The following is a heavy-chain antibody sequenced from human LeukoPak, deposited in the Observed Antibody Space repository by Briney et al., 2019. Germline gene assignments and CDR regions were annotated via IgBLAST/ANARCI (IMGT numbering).Heavy chain of an antibody. J-gene: IGHJ4*02. CDR2: THYSGST. V-gene: IGHV4-59*01. CDR1: GGSINSYY. D-gene: IGHD3-22*01. CDR3: ARVRDRSSYFYDFDY. Sequence: SETLSLTCTVSGGSINSYYWSWIRQPPGKGLEWIGCTHYSGSTNYNPSLKSRVTISVDTSKNQFSLRLSSVTAADTAVYYCARVRDRSSYFYDFDYWGQGTLVTVSS.